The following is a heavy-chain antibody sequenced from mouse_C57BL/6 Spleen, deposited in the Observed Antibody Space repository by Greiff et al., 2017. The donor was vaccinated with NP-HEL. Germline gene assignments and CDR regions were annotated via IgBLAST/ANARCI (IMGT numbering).Heavy chain of an antibody. V-gene: IGHV5-4*01. CDR2: ISAGGSYT. J-gene: IGHJ3*01. D-gene: IGHD1-1*01. CDR3: ARDRGTTVGAY. Sequence: EVQVVESGGGLVKPGGSLKLSCAASGFTFSSYAMSWVRQTPEKRLEWVATISAGGSYTYYPDNVKGRVTIARDNAKNNLYLQMSHLKSEDTAMYYCARDRGTTVGAYWGQGTLVTVSA. CDR1: GFTFSSYA.